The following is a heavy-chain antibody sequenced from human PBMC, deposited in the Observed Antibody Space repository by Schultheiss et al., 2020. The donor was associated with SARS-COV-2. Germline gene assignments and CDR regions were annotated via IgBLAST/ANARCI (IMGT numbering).Heavy chain of an antibody. J-gene: IGHJ6*02. CDR1: GFSLSTSGMC. CDR2: IDWDDDK. Sequence: SGPTLVKPTQTLTLTCTFSGFSLSTSGMCVSWIRQPPGKALEWLALIDWDDDKYYSTSLKTRLTISKDTSKNQVVLTMTNMDPVDTATYYCAHRPEQWLVQHYYYYYGMDVWGQGTTVTVSS. CDR3: AHRPEQWLVQHYYYYYGMDV. D-gene: IGHD6-19*01. V-gene: IGHV2-70*12.